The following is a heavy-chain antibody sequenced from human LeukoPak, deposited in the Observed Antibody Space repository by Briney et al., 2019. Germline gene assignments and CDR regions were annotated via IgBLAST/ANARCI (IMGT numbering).Heavy chain of an antibody. CDR3: ARGGDTSGHYYFEYFQH. Sequence: ASVKVSCKASGYTFTSYGISWVRQAPGQGLEWMGWISAYNGNTNYAQKLQGRVTMTTDTSTSTAYMELRSLRSDDTAVYYCARGGDTSGHYYFEYFQHWGQGTLVTVSS. D-gene: IGHD3-22*01. V-gene: IGHV1-18*01. CDR1: GYTFTSYG. J-gene: IGHJ1*01. CDR2: ISAYNGNT.